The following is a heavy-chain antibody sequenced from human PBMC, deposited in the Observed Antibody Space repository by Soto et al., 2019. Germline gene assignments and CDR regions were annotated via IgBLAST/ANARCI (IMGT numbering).Heavy chain of an antibody. Sequence: GGSLRLSWAASGFTFNNFWMYWVRQTPEKGLVWVSGINSDGTTTIYADSVKGRFAISRDNAKNTLYLQMNSLTVEDTAIYYCVRDIRWGQGTLVTVSS. CDR3: VRDIR. CDR2: INSDGTTT. CDR1: GFTFNNFW. J-gene: IGHJ4*02. V-gene: IGHV3-74*01.